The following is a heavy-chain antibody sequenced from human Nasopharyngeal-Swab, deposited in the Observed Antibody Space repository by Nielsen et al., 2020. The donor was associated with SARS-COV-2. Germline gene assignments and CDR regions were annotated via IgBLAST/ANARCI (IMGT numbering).Heavy chain of an antibody. V-gene: IGHV3-23*01. D-gene: IGHD6-19*01. Sequence: GGSLRLSCAASGFAYNNYAMNWVRQAPGKGLEWVSVISGSGDTTYYADSVKGRSTISRDNSKNTLYLQMNSLTAEDTAVYFCAKGRNRILVTGTLFDYWGQGTLVTVSS. CDR2: ISGSGDTT. J-gene: IGHJ4*02. CDR3: AKGRNRILVTGTLFDY. CDR1: GFAYNNYA.